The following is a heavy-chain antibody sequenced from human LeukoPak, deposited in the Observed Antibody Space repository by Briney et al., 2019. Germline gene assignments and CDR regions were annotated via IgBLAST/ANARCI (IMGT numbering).Heavy chain of an antibody. D-gene: IGHD6-19*01. Sequence: GGSLRLSCAASGFTFSSFSMNWIRQAPGKGLEWMSVISYSRSNKYYADSVKGRFTASRDNAKNTLYLQMNSLRAEDTAVYYCAREYIAVAATGGFEYWGKGTLVTV. CDR2: ISYSRSNK. V-gene: IGHV3-30*04. CDR3: AREYIAVAATGGFEY. CDR1: GFTFSSFS. J-gene: IGHJ4*02.